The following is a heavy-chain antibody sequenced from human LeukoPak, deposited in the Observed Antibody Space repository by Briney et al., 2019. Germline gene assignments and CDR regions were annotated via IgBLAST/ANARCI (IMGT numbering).Heavy chain of an antibody. Sequence: GGSLRLSCAASGFTFSSYAMHWVRQAPGKGLEWVAVISYDGSNKYYADSVKGQFTISRDNSKNTLYLQMNSLRAEDTAVYYCARGYSGYDLGGGFDYWGQGTLVTVSS. D-gene: IGHD5-12*01. CDR2: ISYDGSNK. CDR1: GFTFSSYA. V-gene: IGHV3-30*04. CDR3: ARGYSGYDLGGGFDY. J-gene: IGHJ4*02.